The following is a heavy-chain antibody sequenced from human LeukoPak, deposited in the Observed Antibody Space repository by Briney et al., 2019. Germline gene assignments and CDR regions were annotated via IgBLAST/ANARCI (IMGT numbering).Heavy chain of an antibody. CDR1: GFTFDDYA. D-gene: IGHD2/OR15-2a*01. CDR3: AKGGIHRGYYFYYMDV. V-gene: IGHV3-9*01. J-gene: IGHJ6*03. Sequence: GRSLGLSCAASGFTFDDYAMHWVRQAPGKGLEWVSGISWNSDKIGYADSVKGRFTISRDNAKNSLYLQMNSLRPEDTALYYCAKGGIHRGYYFYYMDVWGKGTTVTISS. CDR2: ISWNSDKI.